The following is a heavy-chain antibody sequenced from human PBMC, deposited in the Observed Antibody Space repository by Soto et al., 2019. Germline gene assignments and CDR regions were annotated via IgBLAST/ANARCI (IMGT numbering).Heavy chain of an antibody. CDR1: GGTFSSYA. CDR2: IIPIFGTA. CDR3: GTDGRVTAIPYYFDY. V-gene: IGHV1-69*13. J-gene: IGHJ4*02. Sequence: SVKVSCKASGGTFSSYAISWVRQAPGQGLEWMGGIIPIFGTANYAQKFQGRVTITADESTSTAYMELSSLRSEDTAVYYCGTDGRVTAIPYYFDYWGQGTLVTVSS. D-gene: IGHD2-21*02.